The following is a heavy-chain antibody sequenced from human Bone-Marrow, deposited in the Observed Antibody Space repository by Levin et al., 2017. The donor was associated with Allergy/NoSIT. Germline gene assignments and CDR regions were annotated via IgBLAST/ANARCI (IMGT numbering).Heavy chain of an antibody. CDR2: ISAYTGDT. J-gene: IGHJ4*02. CDR1: GYSLTSHG. D-gene: IGHD2-21*01. V-gene: IGHV1-18*01. CDR3: ARDVFDFTEPHIDY. Sequence: ASVKVSCKASGYSLTSHGITWVRQGPGQGLEWMGWISAYTGDTKYTEKVQGRVTMTTDTSTSTAYMELRSLRSDDTAVYFCARDVFDFTEPHIDYWGQGTLVTVSS.